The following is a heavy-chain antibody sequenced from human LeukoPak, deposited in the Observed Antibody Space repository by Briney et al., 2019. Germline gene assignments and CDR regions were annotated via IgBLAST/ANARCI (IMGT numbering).Heavy chain of an antibody. CDR3: ARERYYDSSLGY. J-gene: IGHJ4*02. CDR1: GFTFSSYA. Sequence: PGRSLRLSCAASGFTFSSYAVHWVRQAPGKGLEWVAVISYDGSNKYYADSVKGRFTISRDNSKNTLYLQMNSLRAEDTAVYYCARERYYDSSLGYWGQGTLVTVSS. D-gene: IGHD3-22*01. CDR2: ISYDGSNK. V-gene: IGHV3-30-3*01.